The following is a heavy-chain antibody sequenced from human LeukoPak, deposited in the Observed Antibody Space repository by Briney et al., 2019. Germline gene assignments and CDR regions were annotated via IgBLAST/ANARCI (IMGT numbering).Heavy chain of an antibody. CDR1: GGSISSYY. J-gene: IGHJ4*02. CDR3: ARTNRGSSSIDY. CDR2: IYYSGST. D-gene: IGHD1-26*01. V-gene: IGHV4-59*08. Sequence: SETLSLTCTVSGGSISSYYWSWIRQPPGKGLEWIGYIYYSGSTNYNPSLKSRVTISVDTSKNQFSLKLSSVTAADTAVYYCARTNRGSSSIDYWGQGTLVTVSS.